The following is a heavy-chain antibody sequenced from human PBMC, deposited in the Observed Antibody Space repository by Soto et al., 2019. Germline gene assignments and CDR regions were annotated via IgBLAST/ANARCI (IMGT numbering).Heavy chain of an antibody. CDR1: GFTFNTYS. Sequence: GGSLRLSCVGSGFTFNTYSINWVRQAPGKGLEWVSSISSRSDIYYADSVKGRFTISRDNAKNSVSLQMNSLRAEDTAVYYCAREYTAWPLAYGLDVWGQGTTVTVSS. J-gene: IGHJ6*02. CDR3: AREYTAWPLAYGLDV. V-gene: IGHV3-21*01. CDR2: ISSRSDI. D-gene: IGHD2-2*02.